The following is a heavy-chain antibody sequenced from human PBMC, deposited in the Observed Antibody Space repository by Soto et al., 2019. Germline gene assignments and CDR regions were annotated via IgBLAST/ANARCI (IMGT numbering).Heavy chain of an antibody. J-gene: IGHJ4*02. CDR2: IYYSGST. Sequence: LSLTCTVSGGSISSGGYYWGWIRQHPGKGLEWIGYIYYSGSTYYNPSLKSRVTISVDTSKNQFSLKLSSVTAADTAVYYCAGHPIDSSGYYFDYWGQGTLVTVSS. D-gene: IGHD3-22*01. V-gene: IGHV4-31*03. CDR3: AGHPIDSSGYYFDY. CDR1: GGSISSGGYY.